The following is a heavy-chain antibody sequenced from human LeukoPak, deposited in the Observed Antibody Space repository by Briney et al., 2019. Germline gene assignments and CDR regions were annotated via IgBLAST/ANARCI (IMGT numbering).Heavy chain of an antibody. CDR3: ARRHPRTEYQLLSYYYYGMDV. CDR1: GGTFSSYA. D-gene: IGHD2-2*01. CDR2: IIPIFGTA. J-gene: IGHJ6*02. V-gene: IGHV1-69*13. Sequence: SVKVSCKDSGGTFSSYAISWVRQAPGQGLEWMGGIIPIFGTANYAQKFQGRVTITADESTSTAYMELSSLRSEDTAVYYCARRHPRTEYQLLSYYYYGMDVWGQGTTVTVSS.